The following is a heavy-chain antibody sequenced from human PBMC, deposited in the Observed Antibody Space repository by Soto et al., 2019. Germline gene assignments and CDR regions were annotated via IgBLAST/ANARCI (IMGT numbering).Heavy chain of an antibody. J-gene: IGHJ4*02. V-gene: IGHV5-51*01. D-gene: IGHD3-22*01. CDR3: ARPXYYDSSGYYYHDGGFDY. CDR1: GYSFTSYW. Sequence: PGESLKISCRGSGYSFTSYWIGWVRQMPGKGLEWMGIIYPGDSDTRYSPSFQGQVTISADKSISTAYLQWSSLKASDTAMYYCARPXYYDSSGYYYHDGGFDYWGQGTLVTVSS. CDR2: IYPGDSDT.